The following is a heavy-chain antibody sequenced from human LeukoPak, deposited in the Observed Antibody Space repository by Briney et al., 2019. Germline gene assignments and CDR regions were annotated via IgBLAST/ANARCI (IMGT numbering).Heavy chain of an antibody. V-gene: IGHV3-23*01. CDR3: AKDSGRWTHFDY. Sequence: GGSLRLSCAASGFTFSSYGMSWVRQAPGKGLEWVSAISGSAGSTYYADSVKGRFTISRDNSKNTLYLQMNSLRAEDTAVYYCAKDSGRWTHFDYWGQGTLVTVSS. J-gene: IGHJ4*02. CDR2: ISGSAGST. CDR1: GFTFSSYG. D-gene: IGHD5-24*01.